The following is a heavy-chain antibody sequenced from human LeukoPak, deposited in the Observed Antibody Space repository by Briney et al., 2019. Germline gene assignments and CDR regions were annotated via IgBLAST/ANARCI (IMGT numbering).Heavy chain of an antibody. CDR2: IYYSGST. D-gene: IGHD1-26*01. V-gene: IGHV4-59*04. CDR1: GVSISSYY. J-gene: IGHJ3*02. Sequence: SETLSLTCTVSGVSISSYYWSWVRQPAGKGLEWIGNIYYSGSTYYNPPLKSRVTISVDTSRNQFSLKLSSVTAADTAVYYCARLGGTYDAFDIWGQGTMVTVSS. CDR3: ARLGGTYDAFDI.